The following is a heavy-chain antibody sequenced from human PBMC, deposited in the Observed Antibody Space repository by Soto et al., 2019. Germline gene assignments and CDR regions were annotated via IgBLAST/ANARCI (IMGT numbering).Heavy chain of an antibody. J-gene: IGHJ1*01. V-gene: IGHV4-59*08. CDR3: ARHWDT. CDR2: INYIGNT. CDR1: GDSIGTYY. Sequence: QVQLQESGPGLVKPSETLSLTCAVSGDSIGTYYWRWIRQPPGKGLEWIAYINYIGNTNYNPSLKRRVTISVDTSKNQFSLNLSSVTASDTAVSYCARHWDTWGQGTLVTVSS. D-gene: IGHD1-26*01.